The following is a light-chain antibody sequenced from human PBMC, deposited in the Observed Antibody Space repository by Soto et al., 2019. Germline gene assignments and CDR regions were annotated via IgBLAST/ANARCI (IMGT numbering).Light chain of an antibody. CDR3: QSYDRSLSVV. CDR1: SSNIGAGYD. CDR2: ANN. Sequence: QSVLTQPPSVSGAPGQRVTISCTGSSSNIGAGYDVHWYHQLPGTAPKLLIYANNNRPSGVPDRFSGSKSGTSASLAITGLQAEDEADYYCQSYDRSLSVVFGGGTKVTVL. J-gene: IGLJ2*01. V-gene: IGLV1-40*01.